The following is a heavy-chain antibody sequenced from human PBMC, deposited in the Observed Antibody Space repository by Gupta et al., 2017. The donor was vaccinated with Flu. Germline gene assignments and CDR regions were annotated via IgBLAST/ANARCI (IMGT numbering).Heavy chain of an antibody. J-gene: IGHJ5*02. Sequence: PPGKGLEWMGEINHGGRTNDSPSLKSRVTISLDTSNNQLSLKLTSVTAADTAVYYCAREALFEGGSDGNTFDLWGQGTPVIVSS. V-gene: IGHV4-34*01. CDR3: AREALFEGGSDGNTFDL. CDR2: INHGGRT. D-gene: IGHD3-16*01.